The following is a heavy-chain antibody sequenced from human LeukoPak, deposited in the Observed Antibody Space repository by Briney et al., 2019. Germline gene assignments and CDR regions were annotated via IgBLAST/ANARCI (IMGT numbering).Heavy chain of an antibody. D-gene: IGHD2-2*01. J-gene: IGHJ4*02. V-gene: IGHV1-69*05. CDR3: ARGDIVVVPAATVPRGSMYYFDY. CDR2: IIPIFGTA. Sequence: SVKVSCKASGGTFSSYAISWVRQAPGQGLEWMGRIIPIFGTANYAQKFQGRVTITTDESTSTAYMELSSLRSEDTAAYYCARGDIVVVPAATVPRGSMYYFDYWGQGTLVTVSS. CDR1: GGTFSSYA.